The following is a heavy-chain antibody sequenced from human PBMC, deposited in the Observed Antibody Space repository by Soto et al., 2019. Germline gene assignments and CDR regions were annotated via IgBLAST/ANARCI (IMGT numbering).Heavy chain of an antibody. CDR1: GYSFTSYW. CDR3: ARWGLFGELRKTTFFDL. CDR2: IYPGDSDT. V-gene: IGHV5-51*01. D-gene: IGHD3-10*02. Sequence: GESLKISCKGSGYSFTSYWIGWVRQIPWKGLEWMGIIYPGDSDTRYSPSFQGQVTISADKSISTAYLQWSSLKASDTAMYYCARWGLFGELRKTTFFDLWGQGTLVTVSS. J-gene: IGHJ4*02.